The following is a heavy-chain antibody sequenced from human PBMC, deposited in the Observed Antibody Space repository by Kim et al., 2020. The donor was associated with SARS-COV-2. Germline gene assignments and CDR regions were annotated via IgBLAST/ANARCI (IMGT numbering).Heavy chain of an antibody. V-gene: IGHV3-23*01. J-gene: IGHJ4*02. CDR2: ISGSGST. CDR3: AKHLAAAGLDY. D-gene: IGHD6-13*01. CDR1: GFTFRSNA. Sequence: GGSLRLSCAASGFTFRSNAMSWVRQAPGKGLEWVSAISGSGSTYYADSVKGRFTISRDNSKNTLYLQMNSLRAEDTAVYYCAKHLAAAGLDYWGQGTLVTVSS.